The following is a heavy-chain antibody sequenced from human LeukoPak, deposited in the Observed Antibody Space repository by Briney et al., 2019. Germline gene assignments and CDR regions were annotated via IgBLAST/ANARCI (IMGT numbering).Heavy chain of an antibody. V-gene: IGHV1-24*01. CDR2: FDREDGET. Sequence: ASVKVSCKVSGYMLSEVSIHWVRQAPGEGLEWMGRFDREDGETINPQKFQGRLTMTEDTSTDTAYMELSSLRSEDTAVYYCTTHRGYWGKGTLVTVSS. CDR1: GYMLSEVS. CDR3: TTHRGY. D-gene: IGHD3-10*01. J-gene: IGHJ4*02.